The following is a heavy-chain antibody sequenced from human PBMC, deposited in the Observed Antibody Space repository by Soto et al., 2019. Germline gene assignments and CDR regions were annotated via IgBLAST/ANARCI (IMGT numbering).Heavy chain of an antibody. J-gene: IGHJ3*02. CDR2: ISYDGSNK. CDR1: GFTFSSYG. D-gene: IGHD2-2*01. Sequence: PGGSLRLSCAASGFTFSSYGMHWVRQAPGKGLEWVAVISYDGSNKYYADSVKGRFTISRDNSKNTLYLQMNSLRAEDTAVYYCEKDIVRYCSSTSCYDAFDIWGQGTMVTVSS. CDR3: EKDIVRYCSSTSCYDAFDI. V-gene: IGHV3-30*18.